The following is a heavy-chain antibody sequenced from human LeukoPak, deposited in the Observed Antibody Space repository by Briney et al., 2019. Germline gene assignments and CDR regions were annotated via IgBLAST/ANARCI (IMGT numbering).Heavy chain of an antibody. Sequence: SETLSLTCTVTGGYISSYYWIWIRQPPAQGLESIGNIYYSGSTNYNPSLKSRVTISVDTSKNQFSLKLSSVTAADTAVYYCARDSGSSGWWPFDYWGQGTLVTVSS. CDR3: ARDSGSSGWWPFDY. CDR2: IYYSGST. D-gene: IGHD6-19*01. J-gene: IGHJ4*01. V-gene: IGHV4-59*01. CDR1: GGYISSYY.